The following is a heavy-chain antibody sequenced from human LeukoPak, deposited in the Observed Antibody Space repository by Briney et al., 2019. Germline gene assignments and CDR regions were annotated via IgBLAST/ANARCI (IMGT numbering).Heavy chain of an antibody. Sequence: SETLSLTCTVSGGSISSYYWSWIRQPPGKGLEWIGYIYYSGSTNYNPSLKSRVTISVDTSKNQFSLKLSSVTAADTAVYYCARDLQFQYYYYMDVWGKGTTVTVSS. V-gene: IGHV4-59*12. CDR2: IYYSGST. CDR3: ARDLQFQYYYYMDV. J-gene: IGHJ6*03. CDR1: GGSISSYY. D-gene: IGHD4-11*01.